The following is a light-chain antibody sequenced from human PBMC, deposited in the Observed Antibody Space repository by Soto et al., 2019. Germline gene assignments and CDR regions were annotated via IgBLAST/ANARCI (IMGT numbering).Light chain of an antibody. CDR2: DAS. Sequence: DIVMTQSPLSLPVTPGEPASISCRSSQSLLHSNGYNYLDWYLQKPGKAPKLLIYDASSLESGVPSRFSGSGSGTEFTLTISSLQPDDFATYYCQQYNSYSKTFGQGTKVDNK. V-gene: IGKV2-28*01. CDR3: QQYNSYSKT. CDR1: QSLLHSNGYNY. J-gene: IGKJ1*01.